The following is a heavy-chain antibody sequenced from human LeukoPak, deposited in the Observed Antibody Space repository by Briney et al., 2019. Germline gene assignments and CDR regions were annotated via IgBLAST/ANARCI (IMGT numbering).Heavy chain of an antibody. D-gene: IGHD2-15*01. CDR1: GDSVTGYF. J-gene: IGHJ4*02. CDR3: VIGVGWQPDY. V-gene: IGHV4-59*02. CDR2: IYKIGTT. Sequence: SETLSLTCTVFGDSVTGYFLNWVRQPPGKGLEWIGHIYKIGTTNYNPSLKSRLTISAYTSKNQFSLQLRSVTAADTAVYYCVIGVGWQPDYWGQGALVTVSS.